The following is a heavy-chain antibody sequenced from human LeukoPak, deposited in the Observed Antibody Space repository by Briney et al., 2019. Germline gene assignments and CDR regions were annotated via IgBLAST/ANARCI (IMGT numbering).Heavy chain of an antibody. CDR2: ISSSSSYI. Sequence: GGSLRLSCAASGFTFSSYSMNWVRQAPGKGLEWVSSISSSSSYIYYADSVKGRFTISRDNAKNSLYLQMNSLRAEDTAVYYCARDYISSPAAYYYMDVWGKGTTVTVSS. V-gene: IGHV3-21*01. CDR3: ARDYISSPAAYYYMDV. D-gene: IGHD2-2*01. CDR1: GFTFSSYS. J-gene: IGHJ6*03.